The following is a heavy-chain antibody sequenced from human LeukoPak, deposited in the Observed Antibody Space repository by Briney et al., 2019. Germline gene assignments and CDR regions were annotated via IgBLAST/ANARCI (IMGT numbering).Heavy chain of an antibody. CDR1: GFTFSSYS. J-gene: IGHJ6*04. CDR3: ARDRKLDERVDV. CDR2: ISSSSSTI. D-gene: IGHD3-3*02. Sequence: GGSLGLSCAASGFTFSSYSMNWVRQAPGKGLEWVSYISSSSSTIYYADSVKGRFTISRDNAKNSLYLQMNSLRAEDTAVYYCARDRKLDERVDVWGKGTTVTVPS. V-gene: IGHV3-48*01.